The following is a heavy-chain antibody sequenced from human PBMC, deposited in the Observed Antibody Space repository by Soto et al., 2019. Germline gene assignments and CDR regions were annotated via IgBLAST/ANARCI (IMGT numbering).Heavy chain of an antibody. V-gene: IGHV4-4*07. J-gene: IGHJ5*02. CDR1: GGAIGSHY. D-gene: IGHD3-3*01. Sequence: SETLSLTCTISGGAIGSHYWTWIRQPAGKGLEWIGRIYGSGSTKYNPSLQSRVTMSLDTSKNQFSLRLESVTAADTAVYYCARGQRFSDWFDPWGQGTLVTVSS. CDR2: IYGSGST. CDR3: ARGQRFSDWFDP.